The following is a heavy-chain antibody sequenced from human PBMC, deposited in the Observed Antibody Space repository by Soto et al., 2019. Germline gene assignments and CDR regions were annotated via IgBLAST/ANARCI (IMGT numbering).Heavy chain of an antibody. J-gene: IGHJ4*02. CDR2: ISYDGSNK. Sequence: SGGSLRLSCAASGFTFSSYGMHWVRQAPGKGLEWVAVISYDGSNKYYADSVKGRFTISRDNSKNTLYLQMNSLRAEDTAVYYCAKEISSGYYYLDYWGQGTLVTVSS. CDR3: AKEISSGYYYLDY. V-gene: IGHV3-30*18. D-gene: IGHD3-22*01. CDR1: GFTFSSYG.